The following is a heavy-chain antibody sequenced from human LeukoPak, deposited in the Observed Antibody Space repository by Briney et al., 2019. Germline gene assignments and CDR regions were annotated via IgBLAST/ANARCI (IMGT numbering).Heavy chain of an antibody. V-gene: IGHV1-46*01. J-gene: IGHJ4*02. Sequence: GASVKVSCKASGYTFTSYYMHWVRQAPGQGLEWMGIINPSGGSTSYAQKFQGRVTMTRDTSTSTVYMELSSLRSEDTAVYYCARGQVRSAYGVPYFDYWGQGTLVTVSS. D-gene: IGHD3-3*01. CDR2: INPSGGST. CDR1: GYTFTSYY. CDR3: ARGQVRSAYGVPYFDY.